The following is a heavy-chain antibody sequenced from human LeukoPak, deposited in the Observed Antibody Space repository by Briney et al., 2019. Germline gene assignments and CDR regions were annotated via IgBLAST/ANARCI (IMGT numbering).Heavy chain of an antibody. V-gene: IGHV3-30*02. CDR2: IRHDEANS. CDR1: GFNLNSYA. J-gene: IGHJ4*02. D-gene: IGHD6-6*01. CDR3: AKEYTPSSPLGELDS. Sequence: GGSPRLSCAVSGFNLNSYAMHWVRQAPGKGLEWVAVIRHDEANSFYADSVQGRFTISRDTSKKLLYLQMNSLRVEDTAVYYCAKEYTPSSPLGELDSWGQGTLVTVSS.